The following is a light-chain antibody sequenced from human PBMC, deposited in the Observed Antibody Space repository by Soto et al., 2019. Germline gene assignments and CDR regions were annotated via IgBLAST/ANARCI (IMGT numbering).Light chain of an antibody. CDR2: STT. V-gene: IGLV7-43*01. Sequence: QAVVTQEPSLTVSPGGTVTLTCASSTGAVTSGYYPNWFQQKPGQAPRALIYSTTNEHSWTPARFSGSLLGGKAALTLSGVQPEDEAEYYCLLYYGNAQLGVFGGGTQLTVL. CDR3: LLYYGNAQLGV. CDR1: TGAVTSGYY. J-gene: IGLJ3*02.